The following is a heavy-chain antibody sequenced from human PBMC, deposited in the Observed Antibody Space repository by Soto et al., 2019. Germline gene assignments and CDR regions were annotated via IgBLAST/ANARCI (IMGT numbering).Heavy chain of an antibody. CDR2: FSSSDGNT. V-gene: IGHV3-23*01. Sequence: EVQLLESGGGLVQPGGSLRLSCAASGFTFSSYAMSWVRQAPGKGLEWVSIFSSSDGNTYYADSVKGRFTISRDNSKNTLYLQMNSLRAEDTAIYYCAKVRSQGYSTSWVGFDDWGQGTLVTVSS. J-gene: IGHJ4*02. CDR3: AKVRSQGYSTSWVGFDD. D-gene: IGHD6-13*01. CDR1: GFTFSSYA.